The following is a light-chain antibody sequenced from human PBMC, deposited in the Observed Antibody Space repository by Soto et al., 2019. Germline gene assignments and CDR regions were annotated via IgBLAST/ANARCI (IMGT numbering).Light chain of an antibody. CDR2: DVT. CDR1: TNDVEFYSL. V-gene: IGLV2-23*02. J-gene: IGLJ1*01. Sequence: QSVLAQPASVSGSPGQAISISCTGTTNDVEFYSLVIWFHLHGGKPHKYINYDVTERPSVVSSRFSGSKSGKTAPLTISGLQSEGEDDYYCCSYSDTNTYDFGSGTKVSVL. CDR3: CSYSDTNTYD.